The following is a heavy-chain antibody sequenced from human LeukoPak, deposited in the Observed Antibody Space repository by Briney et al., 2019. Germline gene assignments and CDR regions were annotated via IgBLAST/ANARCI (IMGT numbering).Heavy chain of an antibody. CDR3: ATIGLVYRATDAFDI. Sequence: PGGSLRLSCAASGFTFSSYGMSWVRQAPGKGLEWASAISGSGGSTYYADSVKGRFTISRDNSKNTLYLQMNSLRAEDTAVYYCATIGLVYRATDAFDIWGQGTMVTVSS. CDR1: GFTFSSYG. D-gene: IGHD3/OR15-3a*01. V-gene: IGHV3-23*01. J-gene: IGHJ3*02. CDR2: ISGSGGST.